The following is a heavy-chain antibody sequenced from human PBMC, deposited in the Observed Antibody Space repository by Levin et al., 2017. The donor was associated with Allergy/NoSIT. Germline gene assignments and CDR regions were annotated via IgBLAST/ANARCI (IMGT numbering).Heavy chain of an antibody. CDR2: IYYSGST. V-gene: IGHV4-59*01. CDR1: GGSISSYY. J-gene: IGHJ6*02. Sequence: SETLSLTCTVSGGSISSYYWSWIRQPPGKGLEWIGYIYYSGSTNYNPSLKSRVTLSVDTSQNQFSLKLSSGAAADTAGYYCAGVRGDGYNIYYYYGMDVWGQGTTVTVSS. CDR3: AGVRGDGYNIYYYYGMDV. D-gene: IGHD5-24*01.